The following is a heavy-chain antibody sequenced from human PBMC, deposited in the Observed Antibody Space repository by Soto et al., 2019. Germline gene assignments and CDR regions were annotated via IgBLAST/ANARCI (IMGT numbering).Heavy chain of an antibody. V-gene: IGHV3-30-3*01. J-gene: IGHJ4*02. CDR3: ASGRDFWSGTIVY. CDR2: ISYDGSNK. Sequence: QVQLVESGGGVVQPGRSLRLSCAASGFTFSSYAMHWVRQAPGKGLEWVAVISYDGSNKYYADSVKGRFTISRDNSKNPLYLQMNSLRAADTAVYYCASGRDFWSGTIVYWGQGTLVTVSP. CDR1: GFTFSSYA. D-gene: IGHD3-3*01.